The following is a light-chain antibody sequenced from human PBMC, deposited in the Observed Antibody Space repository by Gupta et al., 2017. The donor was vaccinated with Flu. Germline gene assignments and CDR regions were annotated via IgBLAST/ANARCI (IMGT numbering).Light chain of an antibody. V-gene: IGKV3-11*01. CDR2: DVT. J-gene: IGKJ5*01. CDR3: QLRNSRPLIT. CDR1: QTVKNY. Sequence: TVLTQSPATLSFSPGQTSTHSCRASQTVKNYLAWYQQKPSQAPRLLMYDVTNRATDIQGRFSGCGSGTDITLTISSRVQEDFGVYYCQLRNSRPLITFGQGTRVEIK.